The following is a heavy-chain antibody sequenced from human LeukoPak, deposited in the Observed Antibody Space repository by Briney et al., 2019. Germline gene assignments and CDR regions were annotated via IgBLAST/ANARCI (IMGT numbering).Heavy chain of an antibody. CDR2: INHSGST. CDR1: GGSFSGYY. J-gene: IGHJ6*02. CDR3: ARVKGTARPFIFGMDV. Sequence: SETLSLTCAVYGGSFSGYYWSWIRQPPGKGLEWIGEINHSGSTNYNPSLKSRVTISVDTSKNQFSLKLSSVTAADTAVYYCARVKGTARPFIFGMDVWGQGTTVTDSS. D-gene: IGHD3-3*01. V-gene: IGHV4-34*01.